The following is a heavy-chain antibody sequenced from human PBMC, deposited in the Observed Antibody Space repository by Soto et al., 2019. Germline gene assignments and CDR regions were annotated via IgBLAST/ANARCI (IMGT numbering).Heavy chain of an antibody. J-gene: IGHJ4*02. CDR1: GYTFTSYG. CDR3: ARATKVVAACCY. V-gene: IGHV1-18*01. D-gene: IGHD2-15*01. Sequence: QVQLVQSGAEVKKPGASVKVSCKASGYTFTSYGISWVRQAPGQGLEWMGWISAYNGNTNYAQKLQGRVTMNTDTSKSTGYMEPRSLRSGGTAVYYCARATKVVAACCYWGQGTLVTVSS. CDR2: ISAYNGNT.